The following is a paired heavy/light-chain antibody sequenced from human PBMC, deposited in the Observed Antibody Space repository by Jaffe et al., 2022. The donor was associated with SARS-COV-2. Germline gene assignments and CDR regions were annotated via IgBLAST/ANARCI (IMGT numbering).Light chain of an antibody. CDR3: QAWDSSTPYV. Sequence: SYELTQPPSVSVSPGQTASITCSGDKLGDKYACWYQQKPGQSPVLVIYQDSKRPSGIPERFSGSNSGNTATLTISGTQAMDEADYYCQAWDSSTPYVFGTGTKVTVL. CDR1: KLGDKY. V-gene: IGLV3-1*01. CDR2: QDS. J-gene: IGLJ1*01.
Heavy chain of an antibody. V-gene: IGHV3-11*01. Sequence: QVQLVESGGGLVKPGGSLRLSCAASGFTFSDYYMSWIRQAPGKGLEWVSYISSSGSTIYYADSVKGRFTISRDNAKNSLYLQMNSLRAEDTAVYYCARAGGSYFNDAFDIWGQGTMVTVSS. CDR1: GFTFSDYY. CDR3: ARAGGSYFNDAFDI. D-gene: IGHD1-26*01. J-gene: IGHJ3*02. CDR2: ISSSGSTI.